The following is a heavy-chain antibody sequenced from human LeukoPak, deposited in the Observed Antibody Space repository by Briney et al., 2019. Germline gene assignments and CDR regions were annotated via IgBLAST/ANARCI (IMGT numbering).Heavy chain of an antibody. J-gene: IGHJ4*02. V-gene: IGHV1-2*02. D-gene: IGHD3-10*01. CDR3: ARDRRFGELLGSWDFDY. CDR1: GYTFTGYY. Sequence: ASVKVSCKASGYTFTGYYMHWVRQAPGQGLEWMGWINPNSGGTNYAQKFQGRVTMTRDTSISTAYMELSRLRSDDTAVYYCARDRRFGELLGSWDFDYWGQGTLVTVSS. CDR2: INPNSGGT.